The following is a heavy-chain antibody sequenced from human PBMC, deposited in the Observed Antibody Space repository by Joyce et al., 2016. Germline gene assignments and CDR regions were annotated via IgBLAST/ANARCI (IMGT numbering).Heavy chain of an antibody. CDR1: GGPFRGFF. CDR3: ARSQWLALLMY. CDR2: INNSGVT. Sequence: QVQLQQWGAGLLKPSETLSLTCAVSGGPFRGFFWTWVRQPPGKGLEWIGDINNSGVTNYNPSLKTRVTFSVDTSKNQFSLKLTSLSAADTAVYYCARSQWLALLMYWGQGTPVTVSS. V-gene: IGHV4-34*01. D-gene: IGHD6-19*01. J-gene: IGHJ4*02.